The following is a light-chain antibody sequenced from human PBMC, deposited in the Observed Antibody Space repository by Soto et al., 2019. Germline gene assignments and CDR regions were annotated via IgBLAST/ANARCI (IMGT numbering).Light chain of an antibody. CDR2: EGS. J-gene: IGLJ1*01. CDR3: CSYAGSSTYV. V-gene: IGLV2-23*01. Sequence: SVLTEPASVSGSTGQAITLSCTGTSSDVGSYNLVSWYQQHPGKAPKLMIYEGSKRPSGVSNRFSGSKSGNTASLTISGLQAEDEADYYCCSYAGSSTYVFGTGTKVTV. CDR1: SSDVGSYNL.